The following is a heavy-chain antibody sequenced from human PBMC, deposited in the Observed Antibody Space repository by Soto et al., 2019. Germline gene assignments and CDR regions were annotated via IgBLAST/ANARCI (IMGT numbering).Heavy chain of an antibody. D-gene: IGHD3-9*01. J-gene: IGHJ6*02. Sequence: PGESLKISCQASGYSFSRYWIGWVRQMPGKGLEWMGIIYPGDSDTKYSPSFEGQVTISVDKSISTAYLQWSSLKASDTAMYYCARRDYNILTGYYSYGMDVWGQGTTVTVSS. CDR3: ARRDYNILTGYYSYGMDV. V-gene: IGHV5-51*01. CDR2: IYPGDSDT. CDR1: GYSFSRYW.